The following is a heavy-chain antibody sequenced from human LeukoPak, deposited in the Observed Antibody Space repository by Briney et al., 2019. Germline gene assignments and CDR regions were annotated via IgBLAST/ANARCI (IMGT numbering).Heavy chain of an antibody. CDR2: IYYSGST. V-gene: IGHV4-59*01. CDR1: GGSISSYH. Sequence: SETLSLTCTVSGGSISSYHWSWIRQPPGKGLEWIGYIYYSGSTNYNPSLKSRVTISVDTSKNQFSLKLSSVTAADTAVYYCARDTLYGMDVWGQGTTVTVSS. J-gene: IGHJ6*02. CDR3: ARDTLYGMDV.